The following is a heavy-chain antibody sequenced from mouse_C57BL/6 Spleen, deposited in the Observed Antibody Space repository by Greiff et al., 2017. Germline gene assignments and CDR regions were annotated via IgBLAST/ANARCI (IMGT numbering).Heavy chain of an antibody. Sequence: QVQLQQSGPELVQPGASVKISCKASGYSFTSYYIHWVQQRPGQGLEWIGWIYPGRGNTKYNEKFEGKAALTADTSSSTAYMQLSSLTSEGSAVYYSARGNGNYKDYWGQGTTLTFSS. CDR3: ARGNGNYKDY. V-gene: IGHV1-66*01. CDR2: IYPGRGNT. CDR1: GYSFTSYY. J-gene: IGHJ2*01. D-gene: IGHD2-1*01.